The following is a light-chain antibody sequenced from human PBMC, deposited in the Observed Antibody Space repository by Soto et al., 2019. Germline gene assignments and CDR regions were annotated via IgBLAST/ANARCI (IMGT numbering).Light chain of an antibody. Sequence: DIQLTQSPSFLSASVGDRVTITCRTSQDISSYLAWYQQKPGKPPQLLISAASTLQSGVPSRFSGSGSGTEFTLTISSLQPEDFATYYCQQLKSYPLSFGGGTKVEI. J-gene: IGKJ4*01. CDR3: QQLKSYPLS. V-gene: IGKV1-9*01. CDR2: AAS. CDR1: QDISSY.